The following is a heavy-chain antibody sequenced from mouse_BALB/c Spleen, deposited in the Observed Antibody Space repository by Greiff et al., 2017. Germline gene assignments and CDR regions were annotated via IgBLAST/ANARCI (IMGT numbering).Heavy chain of an antibody. Sequence: EVMLVESGGGLVKPGGSLKLSCAASGFTFSDYYMYWVRQTPEKRLEWVATISDGGSYTYYPDSVKGRFTISRDNAKNNLYLQMSSLKSEDTAMYDCARGSSNGGFAYWGQGTLVTVSA. CDR2: ISDGGSYT. CDR1: GFTFSDYY. V-gene: IGHV5-4*02. J-gene: IGHJ3*01. D-gene: IGHD2-5*01. CDR3: ARGSSNGGFAY.